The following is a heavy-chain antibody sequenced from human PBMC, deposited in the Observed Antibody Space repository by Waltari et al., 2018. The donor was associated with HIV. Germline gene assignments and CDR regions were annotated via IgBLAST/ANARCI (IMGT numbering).Heavy chain of an antibody. Sequence: QVQLVQSGAEVKKPGASVKVSCKASGYTFTSYGISWVRQAPGQGLEWMGWISAYNGNTNYAQKLQGRVTMTTDTSTSTAYMELRSLRSDDTAVYYCARDRGYYDFWSGYYSSDAFDIWGQGTMVTVSS. CDR3: ARDRGYYDFWSGYYSSDAFDI. D-gene: IGHD3-3*01. V-gene: IGHV1-18*01. J-gene: IGHJ3*02. CDR1: GYTFTSYG. CDR2: ISAYNGNT.